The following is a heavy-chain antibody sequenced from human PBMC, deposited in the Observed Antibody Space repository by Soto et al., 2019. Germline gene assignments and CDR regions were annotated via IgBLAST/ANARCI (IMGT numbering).Heavy chain of an antibody. CDR1: GFTFRSYG. J-gene: IGHJ6*02. Sequence: PGGSLRLSFAASGFTFRSYGMHWVRKAPGKGLGGVAVIWYDGSNKYYADSVKGRFTISRDNSKNTLYLQMNSLRAEDTAVYYCARGAPYLRYFDWYSTYYAMDVWGQGTTVTVS. D-gene: IGHD3-9*01. CDR2: IWYDGSNK. CDR3: ARGAPYLRYFDWYSTYYAMDV. V-gene: IGHV3-33*01.